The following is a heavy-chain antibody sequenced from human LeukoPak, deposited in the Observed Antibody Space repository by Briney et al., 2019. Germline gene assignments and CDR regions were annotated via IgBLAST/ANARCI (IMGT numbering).Heavy chain of an antibody. CDR2: ISGSGGST. CDR1: GFTFSSYA. V-gene: IGHV3-23*01. CDR3: AKDQVWIVVGSFDY. J-gene: IGHJ4*02. D-gene: IGHD3-22*01. Sequence: GGSLRLSCAASGFTFSSYAMIWVRQAPGKGLEWVSGISGSGGSTYYADSVKGRFTISRDNSKNTLYLQMTSLRAEDTAVYYCAKDQVWIVVGSFDYWGQGTLVTVSS.